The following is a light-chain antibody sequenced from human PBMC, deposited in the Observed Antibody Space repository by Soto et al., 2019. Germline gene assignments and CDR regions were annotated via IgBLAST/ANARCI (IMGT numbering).Light chain of an antibody. CDR3: QQRHMWPIT. Sequence: VLTQSPVTLPLSPGERATLSCSASQSFRGLLAWYQQKPGQAPRLLIYDAYNMATGIPPRFSGSGSGTDFTLTISSLEPEDSAVYYCQQRHMWPITFGQGTRLEIK. CDR1: QSFRGL. CDR2: DAY. V-gene: IGKV3-11*01. J-gene: IGKJ5*01.